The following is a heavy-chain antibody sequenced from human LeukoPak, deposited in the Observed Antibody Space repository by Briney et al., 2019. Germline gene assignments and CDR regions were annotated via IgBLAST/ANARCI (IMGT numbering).Heavy chain of an antibody. CDR3: ARLRAVDGFDY. CDR1: GGSFSGYY. CDR2: INYSRST. V-gene: IGHV4-34*01. D-gene: IGHD6-19*01. Sequence: PSETLSLTCAVYGGSFSGYYWSWSRQPPGKGLEWIGEINYSRSTNYNPSLKSRVTISVDTSKNQFSLKLSSVTAADTAVYYCARLRAVDGFDYWGQGTLVTVSS. J-gene: IGHJ4*02.